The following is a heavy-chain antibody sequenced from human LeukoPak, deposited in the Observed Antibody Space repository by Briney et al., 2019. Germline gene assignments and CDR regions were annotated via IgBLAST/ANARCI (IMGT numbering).Heavy chain of an antibody. V-gene: IGHV1-8*03. CDR2: MNPNSGNT. CDR1: GYTFTSYA. Sequence: ASVEVSCKASGYTFTSYAINWVRQATGQGLEWMGWMNPNSGNTGYAQKFQGRVTITRNTSISTAYMELSSLRSEDTAVYYCARGRGYCSSTSCYHFDYWGQGTLVSLSS. D-gene: IGHD2-2*01. J-gene: IGHJ4*02. CDR3: ARGRGYCSSTSCYHFDY.